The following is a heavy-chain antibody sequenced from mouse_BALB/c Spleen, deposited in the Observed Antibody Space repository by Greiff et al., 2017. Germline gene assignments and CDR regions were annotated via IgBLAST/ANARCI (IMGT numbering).Heavy chain of an antibody. CDR3: ARHDYGSSSLDY. D-gene: IGHD1-1*01. V-gene: IGHV5-12-1*01. CDR1: GFAFSSYD. CDR2: IRSGGGST. Sequence: EVQLVESGGGLVKPGGSLKLSCAASGFAFSSYDMSWVRQTPEKRLEWVAYIRSGGGSTYYPDTVKGRFTIPRDNAKNTLYLKMSSLKSEDTAMYYCARHDYGSSSLDYWGQGTTLTVSS. J-gene: IGHJ2*01.